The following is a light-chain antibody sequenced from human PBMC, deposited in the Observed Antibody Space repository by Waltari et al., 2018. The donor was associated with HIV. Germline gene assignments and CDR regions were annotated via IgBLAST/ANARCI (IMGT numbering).Light chain of an antibody. V-gene: IGLV2-14*03. Sequence: QSALTQPASVSGSPGQSITISCTGTSSDVGHYNYVPWYQQHPDKAPKLISYYVSTRPSGISVRFSGSKSGNTASLTISGLQGEDEADYFCSSYTGSSTLGVFGTGTRVTVL. CDR1: SSDVGHYNY. CDR3: SSYTGSSTLGV. CDR2: YVS. J-gene: IGLJ1*01.